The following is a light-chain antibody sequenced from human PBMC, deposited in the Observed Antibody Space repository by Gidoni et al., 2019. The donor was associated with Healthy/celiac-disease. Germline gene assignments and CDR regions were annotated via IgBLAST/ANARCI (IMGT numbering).Light chain of an antibody. CDR3: QQRSNWPPLT. J-gene: IGKJ4*01. Sequence: EIVLTQSPATLSFSPGERATLSCRASQSVSSYLAWYQQKPGQAPRLLIYDASNRATGIPARFSGSGSGTDFTLTISRLEPEDFAVYYCQQRSNWPPLTFGGGTKVEIK. CDR1: QSVSSY. CDR2: DAS. V-gene: IGKV3-11*01.